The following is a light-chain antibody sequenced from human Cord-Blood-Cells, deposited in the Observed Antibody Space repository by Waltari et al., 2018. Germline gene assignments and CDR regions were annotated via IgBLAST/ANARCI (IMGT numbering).Light chain of an antibody. CDR2: EDN. CDR1: SGSIASNY. Sequence: SESPGKTVTISCTRSSGSIASNYVQWYQPRPGSSPTTVIYEDNQRPSGVPDRFSGSIDSSSNSASLTISGLKTEDEADYYCQSYDSSNWVFGGGTKLTVL. J-gene: IGLJ3*02. V-gene: IGLV6-57*01. CDR3: QSYDSSNWV.